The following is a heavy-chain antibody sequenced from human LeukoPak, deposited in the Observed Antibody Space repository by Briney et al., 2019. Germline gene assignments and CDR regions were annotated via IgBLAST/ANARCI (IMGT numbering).Heavy chain of an antibody. V-gene: IGHV1-18*01. D-gene: IGHD3-22*01. CDR1: GYTFTSYG. J-gene: IGHJ4*02. CDR2: ISAYNGNT. CDR3: ARARARYYDSSGYSPFDY. Sequence: ASVKVSCKASGYTFTSYGISWVRQAPGQGLEWMGWISAYNGNTNYAQKLQGRVTMTTDTSTSTAYMELRSLRSDDTAVYYCARARARYYDSSGYSPFDYWGQGTLVTVSS.